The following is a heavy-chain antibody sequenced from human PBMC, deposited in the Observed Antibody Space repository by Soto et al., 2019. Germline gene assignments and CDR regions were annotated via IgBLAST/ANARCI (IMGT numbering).Heavy chain of an antibody. CDR3: AKDWGYYDTSGYYFDY. J-gene: IGHJ4*02. Sequence: QVQLVESGGGVVQPGRSLRLSCAASGFTFSYYAMHWVRQATGKGLEWVAVLSYDGRTEYYTDSVKGRFTISRDNSKNTLFLQMNSLRTEDTAVYYCAKDWGYYDTSGYYFDYRGQGTLVTVSS. V-gene: IGHV3-30*18. CDR1: GFTFSYYA. D-gene: IGHD3-22*01. CDR2: LSYDGRTE.